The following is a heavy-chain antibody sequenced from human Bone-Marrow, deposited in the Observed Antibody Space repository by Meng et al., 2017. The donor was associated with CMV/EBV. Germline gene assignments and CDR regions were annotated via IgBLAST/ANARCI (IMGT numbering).Heavy chain of an antibody. V-gene: IGHV4-61*01. J-gene: IGHJ6*02. CDR2: IYYSGST. CDR1: GGSVSSGSYY. Sequence: SETLSLTCTVSGGSVSSGSYYWSWIRQPPGKGLEWIGYIYYSGSTNYNPSLKSRVTISVDTSKNQFSLKLSSVTAAATAVYYCARDIRYNWNQPHYDYYGIDVWGQGTTVTVSS. D-gene: IGHD1-20*01. CDR3: ARDIRYNWNQPHYDYYGIDV.